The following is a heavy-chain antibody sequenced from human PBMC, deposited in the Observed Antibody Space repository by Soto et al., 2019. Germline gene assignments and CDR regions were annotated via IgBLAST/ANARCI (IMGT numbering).Heavy chain of an antibody. CDR3: AVVTNGGYGAKGALQD. CDR2: IIPVFVTA. D-gene: IGHD2-21*02. CDR1: GGTFNNYA. V-gene: IGHV1-69*06. J-gene: IGHJ1*01. Sequence: QVQLVQSGAEVQKPGSSVKVSCKASGGTFNNYAISWVRQAPGQGLEWVGGIIPVFVTAYYAQNFQGRVTITADKPTSTAYMELSSLRYGDTAVYYCAVVTNGGYGAKGALQDWGPGTVVTVSS.